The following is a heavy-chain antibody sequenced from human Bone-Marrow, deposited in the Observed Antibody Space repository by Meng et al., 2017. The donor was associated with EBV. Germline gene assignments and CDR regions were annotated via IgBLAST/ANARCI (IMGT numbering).Heavy chain of an antibody. CDR1: GYTFTGYV. CDR2: INPNSGGT. Sequence: QVQLVQSGDEVKKPGASVKVSCKAAGYTFTGYVMHWVRQAPGQGLEWMGRINPNSGGTNYAQKFQGRVTMTRDTSISPAYMELSRLRSDDTAVYYCARGGYSNSKYDYWGQGTLVTVSS. CDR3: ARGGYSNSKYDY. V-gene: IGHV1-2*06. D-gene: IGHD5-18*01. J-gene: IGHJ4*02.